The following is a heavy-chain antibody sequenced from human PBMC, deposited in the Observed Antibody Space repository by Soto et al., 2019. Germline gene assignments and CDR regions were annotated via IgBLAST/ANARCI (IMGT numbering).Heavy chain of an antibody. CDR1: GFTFDDYA. D-gene: IGHD3-9*01. CDR2: ISWNSGSI. CDR3: AKSGTTGYYKGYFDY. V-gene: IGHV3-9*01. J-gene: IGHJ4*02. Sequence: EVQLVESGGGLVQPGRSLRLSCAASGFTFDDYAMHWVRQAPGKGLERVSGISWNSGSIGYADSAKGRFTISRDNAKNTLYLQMNSLRAEDTALYYCAKSGTTGYYKGYFDYSGQGTLVTVSS.